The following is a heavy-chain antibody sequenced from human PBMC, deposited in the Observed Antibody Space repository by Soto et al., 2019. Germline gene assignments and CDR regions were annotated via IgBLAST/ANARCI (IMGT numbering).Heavy chain of an antibody. V-gene: IGHV3-21*01. D-gene: IGHD3-22*01. CDR3: ARLRSGWTGAFDL. CDR2: ISSGSSYI. Sequence: EVQLVESGGGLVKPGGSLRLSCAASGFTFSSYSMNWVRQAPGKGLEWVSSISSGSSYIYYADSVRGRFTISRDNAKEYLSLKINSLRAEETAVYYCARLRSGWTGAFDLWGQGTMVTVSS. CDR1: GFTFSSYS. J-gene: IGHJ3*01.